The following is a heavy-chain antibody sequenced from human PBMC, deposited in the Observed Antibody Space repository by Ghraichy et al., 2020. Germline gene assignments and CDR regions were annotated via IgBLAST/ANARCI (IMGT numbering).Heavy chain of an antibody. CDR1: GFTFSAYW. CDR2: INKDGSEK. J-gene: IGHJ3*02. D-gene: IGHD2-2*01. Sequence: GGSLRLSCAASGFTFSAYWMNWVRQAPGKGLEWVANINKDGSEKKYVDSVKGRFIISRDNADNSLYLQMHSLRAEESAVYFCVRLPITDEESQYRAFDIWGQGTMVTVSS. CDR3: VRLPITDEESQYRAFDI. V-gene: IGHV3-7*01.